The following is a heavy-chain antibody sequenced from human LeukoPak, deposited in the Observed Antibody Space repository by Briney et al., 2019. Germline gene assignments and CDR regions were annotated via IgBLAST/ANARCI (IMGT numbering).Heavy chain of an antibody. CDR3: ARVFREGYVDTAMVTDY. J-gene: IGHJ4*02. CDR2: ISYDGSNK. CDR1: GFTSSSYA. Sequence: GRSLRLSCAASGFTSSSYAMHWVRQAPGKGLEWVAVISYDGSNKYYADSVKGRFTISRDNSKNTLYLQMNSLRAEDTAVYYCARVFREGYVDTAMVTDYWGQGTLVTVSS. D-gene: IGHD5-18*01. V-gene: IGHV3-30*04.